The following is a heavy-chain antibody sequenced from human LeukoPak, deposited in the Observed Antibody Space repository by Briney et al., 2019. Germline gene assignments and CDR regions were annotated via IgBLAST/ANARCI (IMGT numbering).Heavy chain of an antibody. CDR1: GYTFTSYG. CDR3: AREENWIDY. J-gene: IGHJ4*02. CDR2: INPNSGGT. V-gene: IGHV1-2*02. D-gene: IGHD1-1*01. Sequence: ASVKVSCKASGYTFTSYGISWVRQAPGQGLEWMGWINPNSGGTNYAQKFQGRVTMTRDTSISTAYMELSRLRSDDTAVYYCAREENWIDYWGQGTLVTVSS.